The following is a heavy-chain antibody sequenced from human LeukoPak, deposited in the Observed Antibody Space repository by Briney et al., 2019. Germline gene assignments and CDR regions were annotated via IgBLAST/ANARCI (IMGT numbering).Heavy chain of an antibody. Sequence: KSSETLSLTCTVSGGSISSSTYYWGWIRQPPGKGLEWIGSIYYSGSTYYNPSLKSRVTISVDTSKNQFSLKLSSVTAADTAVYYCARFSMKFDYWGQGTLVTVSS. V-gene: IGHV4-39*07. J-gene: IGHJ4*02. D-gene: IGHD3-22*01. CDR1: GGSISSSTYY. CDR3: ARFSMKFDY. CDR2: IYYSGST.